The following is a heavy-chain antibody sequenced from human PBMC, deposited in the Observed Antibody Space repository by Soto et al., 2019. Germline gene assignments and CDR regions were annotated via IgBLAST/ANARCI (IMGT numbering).Heavy chain of an antibody. J-gene: IGHJ6*02. D-gene: IGHD1-26*01. CDR2: IYYSGST. CDR3: AREGGIVDNYYYGMDV. CDR1: GGSISSYY. Sequence: PSETLSLTCTVSGGSISSYYWSWIRQPPGKGLEWIGYIYYSGSTNYNPSLKSRVTISVDTSKNQFSLKLSSVTAADTAVYYCAREGGIVDNYYYGMDVWGQGTTVTVS. V-gene: IGHV4-59*01.